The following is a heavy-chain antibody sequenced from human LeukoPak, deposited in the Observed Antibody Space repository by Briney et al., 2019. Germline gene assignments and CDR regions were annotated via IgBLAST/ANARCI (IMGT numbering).Heavy chain of an antibody. D-gene: IGHD3-22*01. J-gene: IGHJ4*02. V-gene: IGHV3-21*01. CDR1: GFTFRSYS. CDR2: IDNSSSYM. CDR3: VRDNSQYLLLSHFAY. Sequence: PGGSLRLSCAASGFTFRSYSMNWVRQAPGKGLEWVSSIDNSSSYMYYADSVKGRFTISRDNAKNSLYLQMNSLRVEDTAVYYCVRDNSQYLLLSHFAYWGQGTLITVSS.